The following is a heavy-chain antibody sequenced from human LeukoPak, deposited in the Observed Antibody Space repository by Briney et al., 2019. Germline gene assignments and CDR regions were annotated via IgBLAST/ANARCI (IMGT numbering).Heavy chain of an antibody. J-gene: IGHJ6*02. CDR1: GFTFSSYW. Sequence: GGSLRLSCAASGFTFSSYWMSWVRQAPGKGLEWVANIKQDGSEKYYVDSVKGRFTISTDNAKNSLYLQMNSLRAEDTAVYYCARDIAVDYYYGMDVWGQGTTVTVSS. V-gene: IGHV3-7*03. CDR3: ARDIAVDYYYGMDV. CDR2: IKQDGSEK. D-gene: IGHD6-19*01.